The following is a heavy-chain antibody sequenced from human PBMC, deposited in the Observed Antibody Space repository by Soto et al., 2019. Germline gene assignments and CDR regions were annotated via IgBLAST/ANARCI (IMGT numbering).Heavy chain of an antibody. V-gene: IGHV3-7*03. CDR3: ARESCSSTSCYYYYYYGMDV. D-gene: IGHD2-2*01. Sequence: EVQLVESGGGLVQPGGSLRLSCAASGFTFSSYWMSWVRQAPGKGLEWVANIKQDGSEKYYVDSVKGRFTISRDNAKNSLYPQMNSLRAEDTAVYYCARESCSSTSCYYYYYYGMDVWGQGTTVTVSS. CDR2: IKQDGSEK. CDR1: GFTFSSYW. J-gene: IGHJ6*02.